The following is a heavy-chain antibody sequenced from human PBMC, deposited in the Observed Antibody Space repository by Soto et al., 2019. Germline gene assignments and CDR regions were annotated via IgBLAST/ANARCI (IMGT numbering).Heavy chain of an antibody. D-gene: IGHD3-16*02. CDR2: VIPMFGTP. J-gene: IGHJ1*01. CDR1: DGSFATHA. CDR3: ARHAMAGPNSLDWGGELSD. V-gene: IGHV1-69*01. Sequence: VQLVQSGPEVRRPGSSVNVSCTASDGSFATHAISWVRQAPRQGLEWMGGVIPMFGTPKHSTDFLGRVIVSADASTGSAYLYPGDSQPGDTAVYYWARHAMAGPNSLDWGGELSDWGLGTLVTVSS.